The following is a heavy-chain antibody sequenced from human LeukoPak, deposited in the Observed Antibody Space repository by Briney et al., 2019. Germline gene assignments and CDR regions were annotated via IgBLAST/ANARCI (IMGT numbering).Heavy chain of an antibody. CDR3: ARLGQFCSGGSCYSSTFDI. CDR2: IYPGDSDT. D-gene: IGHD2-15*01. J-gene: IGHJ3*02. V-gene: IGHV5-51*01. Sequence: GESLKISCTASGYSFTSYWIGWVRQMRGKRLEWMGMIYPGDSDTRYSPSFQGQVSISADKSSSTAYLQWSSLKASDTAMYYCARLGQFCSGGSCYSSTFDIWGQGTMVTVSS. CDR1: GYSFTSYW.